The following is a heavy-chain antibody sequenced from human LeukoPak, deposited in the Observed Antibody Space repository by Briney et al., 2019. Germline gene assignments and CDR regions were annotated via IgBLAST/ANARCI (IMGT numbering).Heavy chain of an antibody. CDR2: INPSGGST. J-gene: IGHJ4*02. CDR1: GYTFTSYY. V-gene: IGHV1-46*01. D-gene: IGHD6-19*01. CDR3: GREERLGVAGSEIDY. Sequence: ASVKVSCNTSGYTFTSYYMHWVRQAPGQGLEWMGIINPSGGSTSYAQKLQGRVTMTRDMSTNTVYMELSSLRSEDPAVYYCGREERLGVAGSEIDYWGQGTLVTVSS.